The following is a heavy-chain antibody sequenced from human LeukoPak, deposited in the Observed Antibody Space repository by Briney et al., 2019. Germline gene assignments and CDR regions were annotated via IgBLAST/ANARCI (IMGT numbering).Heavy chain of an antibody. CDR1: GYTFTGYY. Sequence: ASVKVSCKASGYTFTGYYMHWVRQAPGQGLEWMGWINPNSGGTNYAQKFQGRVTITADESTSTAYMELSSLRSEDTAVYYCARDRCSSTSCPYYYYGMDVWGQGTTVTVSS. J-gene: IGHJ6*02. V-gene: IGHV1-2*02. CDR3: ARDRCSSTSCPYYYYGMDV. D-gene: IGHD2-2*01. CDR2: INPNSGGT.